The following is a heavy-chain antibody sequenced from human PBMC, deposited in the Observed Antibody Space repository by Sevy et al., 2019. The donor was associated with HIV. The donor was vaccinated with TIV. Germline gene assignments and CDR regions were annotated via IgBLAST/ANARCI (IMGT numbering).Heavy chain of an antibody. Sequence: GGSLRLSCAASGFTFSSYAMSWVRQAPGKGLEWVSAISGSGGSTYYADSVKGRFTISRDNSKNTLYLQMNSLRAEDTAVYYCAKDNLGSSWYRGKAFHIWGQGTMVTVSS. CDR2: ISGSGGST. J-gene: IGHJ3*02. CDR1: GFTFSSYA. CDR3: AKDNLGSSWYRGKAFHI. V-gene: IGHV3-23*01. D-gene: IGHD6-13*01.